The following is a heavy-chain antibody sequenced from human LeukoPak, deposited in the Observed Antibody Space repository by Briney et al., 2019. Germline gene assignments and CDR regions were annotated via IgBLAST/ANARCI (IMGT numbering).Heavy chain of an antibody. D-gene: IGHD3-10*01. J-gene: IGHJ5*02. CDR1: GFTFSSYS. CDR3: AKSLLWFGELYENWFDP. V-gene: IGHV3-48*04. CDR2: ISSSSSTI. Sequence: GGSLRLSCAASGFTFSSYSMNWVRQAPGKGLEWVSYISSSSSTIYYADSVKGRFTISRDNAKNSLYLQMNSLRAEDTAVYYCAKSLLWFGELYENWFDPWGQGTLVTVSS.